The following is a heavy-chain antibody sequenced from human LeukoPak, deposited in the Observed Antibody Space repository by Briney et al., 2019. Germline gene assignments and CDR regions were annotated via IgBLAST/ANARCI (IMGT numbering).Heavy chain of an antibody. Sequence: PSETLSLTCGVSGGSISSSNWWRWVRQPPGKGLEWIGQIYHSGSTNYNPSLKSRVTISVDKSKNQFSLKLRSVTAADTAVYYCARPLSLGYCSGGSCYGRGAWFDRWGQGTLVTVSS. J-gene: IGHJ5*02. CDR2: IYHSGST. CDR1: GGSISSSNW. V-gene: IGHV4-4*02. CDR3: ARPLSLGYCSGGSCYGRGAWFDR. D-gene: IGHD2-15*01.